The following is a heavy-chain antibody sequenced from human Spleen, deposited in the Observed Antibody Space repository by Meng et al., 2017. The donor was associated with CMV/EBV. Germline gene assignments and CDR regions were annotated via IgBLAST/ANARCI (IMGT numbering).Heavy chain of an antibody. CDR3: ASSRLPGDHIDAASV. J-gene: IGHJ3*01. CDR1: GFTFNTHA. V-gene: IGHV3-66*02. D-gene: IGHD2-15*01. CDR2: IYSGGST. Sequence: GGSLRLSCAASGFTFNTHAMHWIRQAPGKGLEWVSVIYSGGSTYYADSVKGRFTVSRDNSRKSLYLQMNSLRPEETAVYFCASSRLPGDHIDAASVWGQGTLVTVSS.